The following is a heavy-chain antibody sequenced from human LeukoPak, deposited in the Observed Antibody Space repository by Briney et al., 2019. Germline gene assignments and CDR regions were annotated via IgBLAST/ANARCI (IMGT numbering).Heavy chain of an antibody. V-gene: IGHV1-69*13. D-gene: IGHD2-15*01. J-gene: IGHJ4*02. CDR3: ARAGEYCSGGSCYSGVYFDY. CDR2: IIPIFGKA. Sequence: SVKVSCKASGGTFSSYAISWVRQAPGQGLEWMGGIIPIFGKADYAQKFQDRVTITADESTSTAYMELSSLRSEDTALYYCARAGEYCSGGSCYSGVYFDYWGQGTLVTVSS. CDR1: GGTFSSYA.